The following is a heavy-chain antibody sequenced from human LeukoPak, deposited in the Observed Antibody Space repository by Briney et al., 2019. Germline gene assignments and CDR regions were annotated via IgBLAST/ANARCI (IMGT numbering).Heavy chain of an antibody. CDR3: ARDYADYVGYFFFDY. Sequence: GGSLRLSCAASGFTFNNYAMNWVRQAPGKGLEWVSSISGGGETTYYTDSAKGRFTISRDNSQNTLYLQMNSLRAEDTAVYYCARDYADYVGYFFFDYWGQGTLATVSS. J-gene: IGHJ4*02. D-gene: IGHD4-17*01. CDR2: ISGGGETT. CDR1: GFTFNNYA. V-gene: IGHV3-23*01.